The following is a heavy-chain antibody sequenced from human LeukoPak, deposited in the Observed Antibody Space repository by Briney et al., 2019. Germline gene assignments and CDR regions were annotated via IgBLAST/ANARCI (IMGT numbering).Heavy chain of an antibody. CDR1: GGSFSGYY. J-gene: IGHJ6*02. V-gene: IGHV4-34*01. Sequence: SETLSLTCAVYGGSFSGYYWSWIRQPPGKGLEWIGEINHSGSTNYNPSLKSRVTISVDTSKNQFSLKLGSVTAADTAVYYCARDRVLRGYSSSWYSDYYYGMDVWGQGTTVTVSS. CDR3: ARDRVLRGYSSSWYSDYYYGMDV. D-gene: IGHD6-13*01. CDR2: INHSGST.